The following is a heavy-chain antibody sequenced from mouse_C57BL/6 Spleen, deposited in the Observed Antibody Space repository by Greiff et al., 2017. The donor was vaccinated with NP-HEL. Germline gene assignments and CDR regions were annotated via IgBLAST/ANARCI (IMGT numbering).Heavy chain of an antibody. J-gene: IGHJ4*01. Sequence: EVKLMESGGGLVQPGGSLSLSCAASGFTFTDYYMSWVRQPPGKALEWLGFIRNKANGYTTEYSASVKGRFTISRDNSQSILYLQMNALRAEDSATYYCASPITTVVAPYAMDYWGQGTSVTVSS. V-gene: IGHV7-3*01. CDR2: IRNKANGYTT. D-gene: IGHD1-1*01. CDR3: ASPITTVVAPYAMDY. CDR1: GFTFTDYY.